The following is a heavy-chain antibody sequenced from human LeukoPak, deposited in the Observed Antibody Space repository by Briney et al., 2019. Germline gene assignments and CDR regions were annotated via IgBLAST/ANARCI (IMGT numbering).Heavy chain of an antibody. D-gene: IGHD3-10*01. CDR2: INANSGGT. Sequence: ASVKVSCKASGYTFTGYYMHWVRQAPGQGLEWMGWINANSGGTNYAQKFQGRVTMTRDTSISTAYMELSRLRSDDTAVYYCARDGTHGSGFQHWGQGTLVAVSS. V-gene: IGHV1-2*02. CDR1: GYTFTGYY. CDR3: ARDGTHGSGFQH. J-gene: IGHJ1*01.